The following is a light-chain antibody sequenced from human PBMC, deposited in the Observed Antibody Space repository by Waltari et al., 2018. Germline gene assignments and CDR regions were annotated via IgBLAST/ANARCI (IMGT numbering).Light chain of an antibody. J-gene: IGLJ1*01. CDR3: SSDAVSNNFYD. Sequence: QSALTQPPSASGSPGKSVTIPCTGTGSGGSVSWYQQLPGKAPKLLIYEVSKRPSGVPDRFSGSKSGNTASLTVSGLQAEDEGDYYCSSDAVSNNFYDFGSGTKVTVL. V-gene: IGLV2-8*01. CDR2: EVS. CDR1: GSGGS.